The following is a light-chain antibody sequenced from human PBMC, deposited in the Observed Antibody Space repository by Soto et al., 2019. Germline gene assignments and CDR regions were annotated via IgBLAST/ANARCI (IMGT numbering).Light chain of an antibody. CDR3: QQYKNWPL. CDR2: GAS. CDR1: QSVRSH. J-gene: IGKJ1*01. V-gene: IGKV3-15*01. Sequence: EIVLTQSPATLSLSPGERAALSCRASQSVRSHLAWYQQKPGQPPRLLIYGASTRATGIPARFSGSGFGTEFTLTISSLQSEDFAVYYCQQYKNWPLFGQGTKVDIK.